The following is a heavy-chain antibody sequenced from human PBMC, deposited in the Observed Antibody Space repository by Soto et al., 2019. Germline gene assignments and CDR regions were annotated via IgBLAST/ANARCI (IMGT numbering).Heavy chain of an antibody. D-gene: IGHD5-12*01. V-gene: IGHV5-51*01. CDR1: GYSFTSYW. CDR3: ARPEIVATMGPVAFDI. CDR2: IYPGDSDT. J-gene: IGHJ3*02. Sequence: PGESLKISCKGSGYSFTSYWIGWVRQMPGKGLEWMGIIYPGDSDTRYSPSFQGQVTISADKSISTAYLQWSSLKASDTAMYYCARPEIVATMGPVAFDIWGQGTMVTVSS.